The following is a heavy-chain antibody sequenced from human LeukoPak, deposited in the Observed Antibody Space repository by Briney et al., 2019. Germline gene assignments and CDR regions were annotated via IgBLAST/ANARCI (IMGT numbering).Heavy chain of an antibody. V-gene: IGHV4-61*02. CDR3: ARDDRYYFDY. J-gene: IGHJ4*02. CDR1: GGSISSGSYY. CDR2: IYTSGRT. Sequence: SETLSLTCTVSGGSISSGSYYWSWIRQSAGKGLEWIGRIYTSGRTTYNPSLKSRVAISVDMPKDQFSLKLSSVTAADTAVYYCARDDRYYFDYWGQGTLVTVSS. D-gene: IGHD3-22*01.